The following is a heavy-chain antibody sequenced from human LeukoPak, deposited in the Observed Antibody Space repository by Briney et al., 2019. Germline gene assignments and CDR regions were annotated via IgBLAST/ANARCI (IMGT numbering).Heavy chain of an antibody. V-gene: IGHV1-18*01. CDR2: ISAYNGNA. D-gene: IGHD6-13*01. CDR1: GYTFTSYG. Sequence: GASVKVSCKASGYTFTSYGISWVRQAPGQGLEWMGWISAYNGNANYAQKLQGRATMTTDTSTSTAYMELRSLRSDDTAVYYCARDVRGGGAAGIIYYYYGMDVWGQGTTVTVSS. CDR3: ARDVRGGGAAGIIYYYYGMDV. J-gene: IGHJ6*02.